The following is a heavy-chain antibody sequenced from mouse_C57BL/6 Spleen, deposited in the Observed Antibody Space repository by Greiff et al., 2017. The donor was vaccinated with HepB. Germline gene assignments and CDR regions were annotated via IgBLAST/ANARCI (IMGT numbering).Heavy chain of an antibody. CDR2: INPNNGGT. CDR1: GYTFTDYY. V-gene: IGHV1-26*01. D-gene: IGHD1-1*01. CDR3: ASPIYYCGSSVYFDV. J-gene: IGHJ1*03. Sequence: VQLQQSGPELVKPGASVKISCKASGYTFTDYYMNWVKQSHGKSLEWIGDINPNNGGTSYNQKFKGKATLTVDKSSSTACMELRRLTSEDSAVYYCASPIYYCGSSVYFDVWGTGTTVTVSS.